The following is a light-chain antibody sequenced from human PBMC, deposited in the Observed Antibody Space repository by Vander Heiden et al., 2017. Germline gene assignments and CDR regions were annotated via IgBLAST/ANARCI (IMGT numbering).Light chain of an antibody. Sequence: QSALTQPASVSGSPGQSITISCTGTSSDVGSYNLVSWYQQHPGRAPKLISYEVTKRPSGVSNRFSGSKSATTASLTISGLQAEDDAYYYCCSYAGSTSYVFGTGTKVTVL. CDR1: SSDVGSYNL. CDR3: CSYAGSTSYV. V-gene: IGLV2-23*02. J-gene: IGLJ1*01. CDR2: EVT.